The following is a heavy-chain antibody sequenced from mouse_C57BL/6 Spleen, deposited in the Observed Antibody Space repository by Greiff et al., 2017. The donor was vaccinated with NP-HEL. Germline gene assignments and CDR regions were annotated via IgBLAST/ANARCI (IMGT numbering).Heavy chain of an antibody. CDR2: IYPGSGST. V-gene: IGHV1-55*01. CDR1: GYTFTSYW. J-gene: IGHJ2*01. D-gene: IGHD1-1*01. Sequence: QVQLKQPGAELVKPGASVKMSCKASGYTFTSYWITWVKQRPGQGLEWIGDIYPGSGSTNYNEKFKSKATLTVDTSSSTAYMQRSSLTSEDSAVYYCARWDYYGSSYDYWGQGTTLTVSS. CDR3: ARWDYYGSSYDY.